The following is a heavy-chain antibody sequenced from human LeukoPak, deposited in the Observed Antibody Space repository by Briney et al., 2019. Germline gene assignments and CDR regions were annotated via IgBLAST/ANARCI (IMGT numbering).Heavy chain of an antibody. Sequence: ASVKVSCKASGYTLTSYGISWVRQAPGQGLEWMGWISAYNGNTNYAQKLQGRVTMTTDTSTSTAYMELRSLRSDDTAVYYCASGPWELPYFDYWGQGTLVTVSS. J-gene: IGHJ4*02. D-gene: IGHD1-26*01. CDR3: ASGPWELPYFDY. CDR1: GYTLTSYG. CDR2: ISAYNGNT. V-gene: IGHV1-18*01.